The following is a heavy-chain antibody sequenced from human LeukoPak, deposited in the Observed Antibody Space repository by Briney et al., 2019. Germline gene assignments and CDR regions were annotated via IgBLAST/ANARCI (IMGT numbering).Heavy chain of an antibody. CDR3: ARYSIPNYYYFYMGV. V-gene: IGHV3-20*04. Sequence: GGSLRLSCAASGFTFDDYGMSWVRQAPGKGLEWVSGINWNGGNTEYAGSVKGRFTISRDNAKNALYLQMNSLRAEETALYYCARYSIPNYYYFYMGVWGKGTTVTVSS. CDR1: GFTFDDYG. CDR2: INWNGGNT. J-gene: IGHJ6*03. D-gene: IGHD4-11*01.